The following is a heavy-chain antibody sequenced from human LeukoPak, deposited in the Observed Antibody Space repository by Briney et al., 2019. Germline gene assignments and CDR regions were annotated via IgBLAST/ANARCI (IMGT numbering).Heavy chain of an antibody. Sequence: SETLSLTCTVSSGSITSYYWSWIRQPPGKGLEYIGHIHYTGSTDYNPSLKSRVTMSVDTSKNQFSLRLISVTGSDTAVYFCAGAPNRHYFDYWGQGILVAVFS. CDR1: SGSITSYY. V-gene: IGHV4-59*01. CDR2: IHYTGST. CDR3: AGAPNRHYFDY. J-gene: IGHJ4*02.